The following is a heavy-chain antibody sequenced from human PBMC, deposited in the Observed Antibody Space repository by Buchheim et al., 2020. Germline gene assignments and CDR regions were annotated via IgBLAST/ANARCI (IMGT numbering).Heavy chain of an antibody. D-gene: IGHD2-2*01. CDR1: GFTVSSNY. Sequence: EVQLVESGGGLVQPGGSLRLSGAASGFTVSSNYMSWVRQAPGKGLEWVSVIYSGGSTYYADSVKGRFTISRDNSKNTCYLQMNSLRAEDTAVYYCARIPASQRGGLEFDYWGQGTL. CDR2: IYSGGST. V-gene: IGHV3-66*01. J-gene: IGHJ4*02. CDR3: ARIPASQRGGLEFDY.